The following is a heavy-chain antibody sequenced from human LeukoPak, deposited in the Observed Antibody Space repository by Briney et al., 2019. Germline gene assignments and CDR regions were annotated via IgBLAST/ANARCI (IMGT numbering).Heavy chain of an antibody. D-gene: IGHD3-16*01. CDR3: ARDWRGGFMRPEYFMDV. CDR2: ISYDGSIK. CDR1: GFIFSSYA. V-gene: IGHV3-30*04. Sequence: GGSLRLSCAASGFIFSSYAMYWVRQAPGKGLEWVALISYDGSIKYYADSVKGRFTISRDNSKNTLFLQMNSLRAEDTAVYNCARDWRGGFMRPEYFMDVWGKGTTVTVSS. J-gene: IGHJ6*03.